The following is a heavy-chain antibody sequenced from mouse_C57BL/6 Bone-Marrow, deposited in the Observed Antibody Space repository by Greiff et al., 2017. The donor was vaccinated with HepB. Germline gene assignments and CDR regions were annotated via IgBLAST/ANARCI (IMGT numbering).Heavy chain of an antibody. D-gene: IGHD2-4*01. V-gene: IGHV14-4*01. Sequence: EVQLQQSGAELVRPGASVKLSCTASGFNIKDDYMHWVKQRPEQGLEWIGWIDPENGDTEYASNFQGKATITADTSSNTAYLQLSSLTSEDTAVYYCTTDDYGFAYWGQGTLVTVSA. CDR3: TTDDYGFAY. CDR2: IDPENGDT. CDR1: GFNIKDDY. J-gene: IGHJ3*01.